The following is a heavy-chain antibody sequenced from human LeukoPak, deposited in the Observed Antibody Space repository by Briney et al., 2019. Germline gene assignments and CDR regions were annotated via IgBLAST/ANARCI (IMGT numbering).Heavy chain of an antibody. CDR1: AWSFSGYY. D-gene: IGHD6-6*01. Sequence: SETLSLTCAVYAWSFSGYYWSWIRQPPGKGLEWTGEINHSGSTNYNPSLKSRVTISVDTSKIQLSLKLSSVTAADTAVYYCARGSSDWYFDLWGRGTLVTVSS. J-gene: IGHJ2*01. CDR2: INHSGST. CDR3: ARGSSDWYFDL. V-gene: IGHV4-34*01.